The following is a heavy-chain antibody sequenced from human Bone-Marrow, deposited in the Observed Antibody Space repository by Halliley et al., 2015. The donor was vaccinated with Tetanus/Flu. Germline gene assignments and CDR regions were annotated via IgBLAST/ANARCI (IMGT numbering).Heavy chain of an antibody. J-gene: IGHJ4*02. CDR1: GGSIGTYY. CDR3: ARGRGTATIPIDC. Sequence: TLSLTCTVSGGSIGTYYWTWIRRPPGKGLEWIGYTHYSGDTNYNPSLKSRVIISVDTSKNLLSLRLSSVTAADTAVYYCARGRGTATIPIDCWGQGTLVTVSS. D-gene: IGHD6-25*01. V-gene: IGHV4-59*01. CDR2: THYSGDT.